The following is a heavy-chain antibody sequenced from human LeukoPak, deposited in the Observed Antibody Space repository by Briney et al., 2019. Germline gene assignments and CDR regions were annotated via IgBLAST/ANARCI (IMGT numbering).Heavy chain of an antibody. D-gene: IGHD3-10*01. CDR1: GFIFGDHA. CDR3: SRGPILLWLHNGMDV. J-gene: IGHJ6*02. Sequence: PGGSLRLSCTASGFIFGDHAMSWVRQAPGKGLECVGFIRSKAYGGTTEYAASVKGRFTISRDVSKGIAYLQMNSLKTEDTAVYYCSRGPILLWLHNGMDVWGQGTTVTVSS. V-gene: IGHV3-49*04. CDR2: IRSKAYGGTT.